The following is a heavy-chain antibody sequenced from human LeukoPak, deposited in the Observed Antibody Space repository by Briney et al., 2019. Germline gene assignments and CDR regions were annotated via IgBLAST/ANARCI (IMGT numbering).Heavy chain of an antibody. D-gene: IGHD2-21*02. Sequence: PSETLSLTCTVSGGSINYNYWSWIRQPAGKGLECIGRIYSSGRTNSNPSLKSRVTLSVDTSKNQFSLKLNSVTAADTAVYYCARELASGDSPYFYYYMDVWGKGTTVTVSS. CDR3: ARELASGDSPYFYYYMDV. V-gene: IGHV4-4*07. CDR1: GGSINYNY. CDR2: IYSSGRT. J-gene: IGHJ6*03.